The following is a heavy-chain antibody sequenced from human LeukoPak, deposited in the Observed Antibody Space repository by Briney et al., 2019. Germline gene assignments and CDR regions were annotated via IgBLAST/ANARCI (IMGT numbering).Heavy chain of an antibody. D-gene: IGHD5-18*01. CDR1: GFTFSSYA. V-gene: IGHV3-23*01. CDR3: ARGPRIQPKGAFDI. CDR2: ISGSGGST. Sequence: PGGSLRLSCAASGFTFSSYAMSWVRQAPGKGLEWVSAISGSGGSTYYADSVKGRFTISRDNAKDSLYLQMNSLRAEDTAVYYCARGPRIQPKGAFDIWGQGTMVTVSS. J-gene: IGHJ3*02.